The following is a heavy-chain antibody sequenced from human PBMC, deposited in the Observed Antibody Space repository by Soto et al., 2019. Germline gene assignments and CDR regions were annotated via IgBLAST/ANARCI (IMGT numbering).Heavy chain of an antibody. V-gene: IGHV1-69*13. Sequence: SVKVSCKASGGTFSSCAISWVRQAPGQGLEWMGGIIPIFGTANYAQKFQGRVTITADESTSTAYMELSSLRSEDTAVYYCARFLLGYCSGGSCYSRHDAFDIWGQGTMVTVSS. D-gene: IGHD2-15*01. CDR2: IIPIFGTA. CDR1: GGTFSSCA. CDR3: ARFLLGYCSGGSCYSRHDAFDI. J-gene: IGHJ3*02.